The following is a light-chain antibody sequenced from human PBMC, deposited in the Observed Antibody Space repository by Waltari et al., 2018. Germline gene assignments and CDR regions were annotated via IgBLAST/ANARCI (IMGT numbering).Light chain of an antibody. V-gene: IGKV1-5*03. CDR2: YAS. CDR3: QQYNGA. CDR1: QSISRW. Sequence: DNQMTQSTSTLSASVGDRVPITCRASQSISRWLAWYQQKPGKAPKILIYYASNLESGVPSRFSGIGSWTEFTLTISSLQPDDFATYYCQQYNGAFGQGTKVEIK. J-gene: IGKJ1*01.